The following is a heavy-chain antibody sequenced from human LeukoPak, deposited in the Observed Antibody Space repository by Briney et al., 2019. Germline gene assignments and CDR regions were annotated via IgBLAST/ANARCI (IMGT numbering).Heavy chain of an antibody. CDR1: GFTFSSYE. CDR2: ISSSSSYI. J-gene: IGHJ5*02. V-gene: IGHV3-21*01. CDR3: ARGNYDILTGYLPFS. Sequence: GGSLRLSCAASGFTFSSYEMNWVRQAPGKGLEWVSSISSSSSYIYYADSVKGRFTISRDNAKNSLYLQMNSLRAEDTAVYYCARGNYDILTGYLPFSWGQGTLVTVSS. D-gene: IGHD3-9*01.